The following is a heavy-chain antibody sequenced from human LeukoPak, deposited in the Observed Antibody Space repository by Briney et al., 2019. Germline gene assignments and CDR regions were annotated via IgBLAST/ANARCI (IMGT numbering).Heavy chain of an antibody. Sequence: HTGGSLRLSCAASGFTFSSYWMSWVRQAPGKGLEWVANIKQDGSEKYYVDSVKGRFTISRDNAKNSLYLQMSNLRAEDTAVYFCARGGGLDFWGQGATVTVSS. J-gene: IGHJ6*02. CDR3: ARGGGLDF. V-gene: IGHV3-7*03. D-gene: IGHD3-16*01. CDR2: IKQDGSEK. CDR1: GFTFSSYW.